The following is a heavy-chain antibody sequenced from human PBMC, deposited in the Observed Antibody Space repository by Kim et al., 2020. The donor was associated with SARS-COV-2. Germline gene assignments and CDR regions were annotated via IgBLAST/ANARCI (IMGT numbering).Heavy chain of an antibody. CDR1: GFTFDDYA. V-gene: IGHV3-9*01. J-gene: IGHJ6*02. CDR2: ISWNSGSI. CDR3: AKDFGFGELYPYYYGMDV. Sequence: GGSLRLSCAASGFTFDDYAMHWVRQAPGKGLEWVSGISWNSGSIGYADSVKGRFTISRDNAKNSLYLQMNSLRAEDTALYYCAKDFGFGELYPYYYGMDVWGQGTTVTVSS. D-gene: IGHD3-10*01.